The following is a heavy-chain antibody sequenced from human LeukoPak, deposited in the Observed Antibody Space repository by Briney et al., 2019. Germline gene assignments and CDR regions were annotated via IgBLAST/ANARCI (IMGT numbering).Heavy chain of an antibody. J-gene: IGHJ4*02. Sequence: PGRPLRLSCAASGFTFSSYGMHWVRQAPGKGLEGVAVIWYDGSNKYYADSVKGRFTISRDNSKNTLYLQMNSLRAEDTAVYYCAGGGTSLHYWGQGTLVTVSS. D-gene: IGHD3-16*01. CDR3: AGGGTSLHY. CDR1: GFTFSSYG. CDR2: IWYDGSNK. V-gene: IGHV3-33*01.